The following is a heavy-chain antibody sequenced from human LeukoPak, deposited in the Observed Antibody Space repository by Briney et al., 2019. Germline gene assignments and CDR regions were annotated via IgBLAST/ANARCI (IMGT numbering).Heavy chain of an antibody. V-gene: IGHV3-23*01. D-gene: IGHD2-21*02. J-gene: IGHJ4*01. CDR2: ISGSGVDT. CDR1: GFTFRNYA. Sequence: GGSLRLYCAASGFTFRNYAMSWVRQAPGKGLEWVSTISGSGVDTDYADSVKDRFPISRDNSRNTLYLQMNSLRAEDTAVYYCAKHKDWRVTVPDYWGQGTLVTVSS. CDR3: AKHKDWRVTVPDY.